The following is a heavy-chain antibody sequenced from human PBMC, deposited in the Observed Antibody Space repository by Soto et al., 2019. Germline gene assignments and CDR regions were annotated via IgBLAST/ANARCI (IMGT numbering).Heavy chain of an antibody. CDR3: TRHEAYSSGWYLQDAFDI. Sequence: GGSLRLSCAASGFTFSGSAMHWVRQASGKGLEWVGRIRSKANSYATAYAASVKGRFTISRDDSKNTAYLQMNSLKTEDTAVYYCTRHEAYSSGWYLQDAFDIWGQGTMVTVSS. CDR1: GFTFSGSA. V-gene: IGHV3-73*01. CDR2: IRSKANSYAT. J-gene: IGHJ3*02. D-gene: IGHD6-19*01.